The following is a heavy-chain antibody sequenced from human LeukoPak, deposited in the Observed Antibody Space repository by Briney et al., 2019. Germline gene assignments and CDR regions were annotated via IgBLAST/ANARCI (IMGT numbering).Heavy chain of an antibody. CDR2: IYYSGST. J-gene: IGHJ4*02. D-gene: IGHD1-14*01. Sequence: SETLSLTCNVSGGSISSYYWSWIRQPPGKGLEWVGDIYYSGSTNYNPSLKSRVTTSVDTSKNQFSLRLTSVTAADTAVYYCVRTNPWDLTYYFDYWGQGTLVTVSS. CDR3: VRTNPWDLTYYFDY. CDR1: GGSISSYY. V-gene: IGHV4-59*01.